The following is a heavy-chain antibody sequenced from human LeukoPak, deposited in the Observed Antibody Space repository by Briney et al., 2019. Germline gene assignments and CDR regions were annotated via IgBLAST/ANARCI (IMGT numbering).Heavy chain of an antibody. D-gene: IGHD3-10*01. V-gene: IGHV3-48*03. CDR2: ISASGTTT. Sequence: GGSLRLSCAASGFTFSHFEMNWVRQAPGKGLEWLSFISASGTTTIYADSVKGRFTSSRDNAKNSLYLHMSSLRVEDTGTYFCARVVGYYGSGNYYFDSWGQGTLVTVSS. CDR1: GFTFSHFE. J-gene: IGHJ4*02. CDR3: ARVVGYYGSGNYYFDS.